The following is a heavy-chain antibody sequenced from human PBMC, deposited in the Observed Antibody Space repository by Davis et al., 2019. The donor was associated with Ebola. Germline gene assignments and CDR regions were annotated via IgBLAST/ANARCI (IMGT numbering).Heavy chain of an antibody. CDR2: FIPIFDRT. J-gene: IGHJ4*02. V-gene: IGHV1-69*06. CDR1: GGTFSYA. CDR3: ASRDWGDSGYDGVKYFDL. D-gene: IGHD5-12*01. Sequence: SVKVSCKTSGGTFSYAISWVRQAPGQGLEWMGGFIPIFDRTNCAQKFQGRVTITADKSTATAYLELRSLGSDDTAVYYSASRDWGDSGYDGVKYFDLWGQGTLVTVSS.